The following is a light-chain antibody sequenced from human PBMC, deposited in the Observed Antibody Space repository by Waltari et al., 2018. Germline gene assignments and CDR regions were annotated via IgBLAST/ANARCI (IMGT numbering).Light chain of an antibody. CDR2: EVS. Sequence: QSALTQPPSASGSPGQSVTISCTGTSSDVGGYNYVPWYQQHPGNAPKLMIYEVSKRPSGVPDRFSGSKSGNTASLTVSGLQAEDEADYYCSSYAGSNAVVFGGGTKLTVL. CDR1: SSDVGGYNY. V-gene: IGLV2-8*01. J-gene: IGLJ2*01. CDR3: SSYAGSNAVV.